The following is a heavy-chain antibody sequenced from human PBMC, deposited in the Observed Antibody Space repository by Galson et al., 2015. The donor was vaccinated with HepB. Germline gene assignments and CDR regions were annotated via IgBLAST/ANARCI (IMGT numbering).Heavy chain of an antibody. CDR3: AREFFPAYYYDSSGYVYYGMDV. V-gene: IGHV3-64*02. J-gene: IGHJ6*02. Sequence: SLRLSCAASGFTFSSYAMHWVRQAPGKGLEYVSAISSNGGSTYYADSVKGRFTISRDDSKNTLYLQMSSLRAEDMAVYYCAREFFPAYYYDSSGYVYYGMDVWGQGTTVTVSS. CDR2: ISSNGGST. D-gene: IGHD3-22*01. CDR1: GFTFSSYA.